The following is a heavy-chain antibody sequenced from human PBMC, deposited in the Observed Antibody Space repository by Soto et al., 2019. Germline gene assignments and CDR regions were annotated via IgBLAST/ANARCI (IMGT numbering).Heavy chain of an antibody. CDR1: GFTFSSYA. CDR3: AKGRYYYDSSGYPDDAFDI. V-gene: IGHV3-23*01. J-gene: IGHJ3*02. Sequence: HPGGSLRLSCAASGFTFSSYAMSWVRQAPGKGLEWVSAISGSGGSTYYADSVKGRFTIPRDNSKNTLYLQMNSLRAEDTAVYYCAKGRYYYDSSGYPDDAFDIWGQGTMVTVSS. CDR2: ISGSGGST. D-gene: IGHD3-22*01.